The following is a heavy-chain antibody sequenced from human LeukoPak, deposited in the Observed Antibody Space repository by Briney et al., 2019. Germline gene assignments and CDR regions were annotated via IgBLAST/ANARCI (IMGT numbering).Heavy chain of an antibody. CDR2: INHSGST. Sequence: GTLSLTCAVYGVSFSGYYWSWIRQPPGKGLEWIGEINHSGSTNYNTSLKNRVTISVDTSKNQFSLKLSSVTAAETAVYYCARVRTIWHRIVATGYFDYWGQGTLVTVSS. J-gene: IGHJ4*02. CDR3: ARVRTIWHRIVATGYFDY. CDR1: GVSFSGYY. V-gene: IGHV4-34*01. D-gene: IGHD5-12*01.